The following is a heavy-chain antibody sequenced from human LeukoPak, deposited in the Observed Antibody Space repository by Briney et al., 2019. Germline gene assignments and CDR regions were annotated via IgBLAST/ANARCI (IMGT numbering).Heavy chain of an antibody. CDR1: GCTFSNYA. CDR2: ISSNRGST. J-gene: IGHJ3*02. V-gene: IGHV3-64D*09. D-gene: IGHD6-19*01. CDR3: VKDRSAHWLANDAFDI. Sequence: GESLTLSCSASGCTFSNYAMHWVRQPPAKELEYVSAISSNRGSTYYAESVKGRFTISRDNSKNTLYLQMSSLRAEDTAVYYCVKDRSAHWLANDAFDIWGQGTMVTVSS.